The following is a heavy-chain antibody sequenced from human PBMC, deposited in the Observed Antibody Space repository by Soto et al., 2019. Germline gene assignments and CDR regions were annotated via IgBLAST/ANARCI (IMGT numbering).Heavy chain of an antibody. CDR1: GGTFRTSA. V-gene: IGHV1-69*12. Sequence: QVQLVQSGAEVKRHGSSLKVSCKTSGGTFRTSAISWVRQAPGQGLEWMGGIMPVFPTPDYAQKFQGRVTITADESTSTAYMELSSLRSEDTALYYCARDKDRQQLGGNYYYIMDVWGQGTTVTVSS. CDR2: IMPVFPTP. J-gene: IGHJ6*01. CDR3: ARDKDRQQLGGNYYYIMDV. D-gene: IGHD3-3*02.